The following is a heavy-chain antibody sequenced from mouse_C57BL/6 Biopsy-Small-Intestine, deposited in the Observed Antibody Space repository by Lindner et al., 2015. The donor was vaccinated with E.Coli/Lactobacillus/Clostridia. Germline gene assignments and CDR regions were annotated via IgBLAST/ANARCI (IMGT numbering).Heavy chain of an antibody. Sequence: SVKVSCKASGYTFISYGIAWVRQAPGQGLEWMGWTSDYNGNTKYAQKFQGRVTMTRDTSTNTAYMELRTLRSDDTAVYYCARRVGSSEVMYSDAFDIWGQGTMVTISS. CDR3: ARRVGSSEVMYSDAFDI. D-gene: IGHD2-2*01. CDR1: GYTFISYG. CDR2: TSDYNGNT. V-gene: IGHV1-7*01. J-gene: IGHJ3*01.